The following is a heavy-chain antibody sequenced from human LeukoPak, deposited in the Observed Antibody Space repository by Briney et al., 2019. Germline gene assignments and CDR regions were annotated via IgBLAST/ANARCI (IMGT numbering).Heavy chain of an antibody. CDR2: IYYSGST. CDR1: GGSISIHY. J-gene: IGHJ5*02. CDR3: ARLRDWFDP. V-gene: IGHV4-59*11. Sequence: PSETLSLTCTVSGGSISIHYWSWIRQPPRKGLEWIGYIYYSGSTTYNPSLKSRVTMSVDTSKNQFSLKLSSVTAADTAVYYCARLRDWFDPWGQGTLVTVSS.